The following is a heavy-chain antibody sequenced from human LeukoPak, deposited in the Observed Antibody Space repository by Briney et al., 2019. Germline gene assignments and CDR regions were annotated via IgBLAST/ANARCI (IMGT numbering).Heavy chain of an antibody. CDR1: GGSVSSGSYY. CDR3: ARSVDWPFDY. CDR2: IYYTGST. D-gene: IGHD5/OR15-5a*01. V-gene: IGHV4-61*01. Sequence: SETRSLTCSVSGGSVSSGSYYWSWLRQPPGKGLEWIGYIYYTGSTNYNFSLKSRVTISVDRSKNQFSLRLSSVTAADTAVYYWARSVDWPFDYWGQGTLVTVSS. J-gene: IGHJ4*02.